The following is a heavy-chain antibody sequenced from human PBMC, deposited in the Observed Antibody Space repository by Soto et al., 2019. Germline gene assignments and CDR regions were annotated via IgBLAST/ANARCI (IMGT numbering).Heavy chain of an antibody. CDR3: ARTFRFGEGGWFDP. CDR1: GGSISSGGYY. J-gene: IGHJ5*02. V-gene: IGHV4-31*03. Sequence: LSLTCTVSGGSISSGGYYWSWIRQHPGKGLEWIGYIYYSGSTYYNPSLKSRVTISVDTSKNQFSLKLSSVTAADTAVYYCARTFRFGEGGWFDPWGQGTLVTVSS. D-gene: IGHD3-10*01. CDR2: IYYSGST.